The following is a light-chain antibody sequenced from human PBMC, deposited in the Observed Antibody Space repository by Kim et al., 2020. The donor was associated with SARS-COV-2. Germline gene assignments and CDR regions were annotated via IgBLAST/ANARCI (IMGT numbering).Light chain of an antibody. CDR1: SRDIGAFTY. CDR3: SSWTTSFTRV. J-gene: IGLJ1*01. Sequence: GQGHTSTCTGTSRDIGAFTYMAWYPQHPGEAPKPVIYDDYHRPPGISARFSASKSRNTAAQTIYGLQAEDEADYYCSSWTTSFTRVFGTGTKVTVL. CDR2: DDY. V-gene: IGLV2-14*03.